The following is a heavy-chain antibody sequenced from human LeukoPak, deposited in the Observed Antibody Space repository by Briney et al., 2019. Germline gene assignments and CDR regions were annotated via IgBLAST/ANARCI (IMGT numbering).Heavy chain of an antibody. CDR3: ARHRYDFWSGFRGAALDY. V-gene: IGHV4-39*01. CDR2: IYYSGST. D-gene: IGHD3-3*01. CDR1: GGSISSSSYY. Sequence: PSETLSLTCTVSGGSISSSSYYWGWIRQPRGKGLEWIRSIYYSGSTYYNPSLKSRVTISVDTSKNQFSLKLSSVTAADTAVYYCARHRYDFWSGFRGAALDYWGQGTLVTVSS. J-gene: IGHJ4*02.